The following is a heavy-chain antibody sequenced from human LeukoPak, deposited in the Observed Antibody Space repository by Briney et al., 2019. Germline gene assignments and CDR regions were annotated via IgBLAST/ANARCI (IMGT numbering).Heavy chain of an antibody. CDR3: ARHLSGSSWFDP. D-gene: IGHD1-26*01. J-gene: IGHJ5*02. Sequence: PSQTLSLTCTVSGDSITSGDYYWTWIRQPPGKGLEWVAYMHYTGNTYYNSSLKSRLTISVDTSKNQFSLRLCFVTAADTAMYYCARHLSGSSWFDPWGQGTLVTVSS. CDR2: MHYTGNT. CDR1: GDSITSGDYY. V-gene: IGHV4-30-4*08.